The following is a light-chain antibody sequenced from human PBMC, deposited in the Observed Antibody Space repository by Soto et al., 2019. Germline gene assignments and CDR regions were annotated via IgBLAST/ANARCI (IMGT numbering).Light chain of an antibody. CDR3: QQSSSTPYT. CDR2: AAS. CDR1: QSIRSY. V-gene: IGKV1-39*01. J-gene: IGKJ2*01. Sequence: IQMTQSPSSLSASVGDRVTITCRASQSIRSYLNWYQQKPRKAPKVLIYAASSLQSGVPSRFSGSGSGTDLTLTTNTLQPEDFATYYCQQSSSTPYTVGLGTRLEIK.